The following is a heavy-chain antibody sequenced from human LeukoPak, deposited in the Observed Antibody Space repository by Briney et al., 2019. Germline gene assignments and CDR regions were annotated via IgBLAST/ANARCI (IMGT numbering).Heavy chain of an antibody. Sequence: ASVKVSCKAPGYTFTGYYMHWVRQAPGQGLEWMGWINPNSGGTNYAQKFQGRVTMTRDTSISTAYMELSRLRPDDTAVYYCAREGIVVVVAAFDYWGQGTLVTVSS. CDR1: GYTFTGYY. CDR3: AREGIVVVVAAFDY. J-gene: IGHJ4*02. CDR2: INPNSGGT. V-gene: IGHV1-2*02. D-gene: IGHD2-15*01.